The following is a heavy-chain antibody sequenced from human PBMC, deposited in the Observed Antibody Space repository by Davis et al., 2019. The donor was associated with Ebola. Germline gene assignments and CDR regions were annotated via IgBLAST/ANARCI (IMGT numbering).Heavy chain of an antibody. D-gene: IGHD2-2*02. CDR1: GYTLTELS. CDR2: FDPEDGET. J-gene: IGHJ4*02. V-gene: IGHV1-24*01. CDR3: ATGGIVVPAAIPSVY. Sequence: ASVKVSCKVSGYTLTELSMHWVRQAPGKGLEWMGGFDPEDGETIYAQKFQGRVTMTEDTSTDTAYMELSSLRPEDTAVYYCATGGIVVPAAIPSVYWGQGTLVTVSS.